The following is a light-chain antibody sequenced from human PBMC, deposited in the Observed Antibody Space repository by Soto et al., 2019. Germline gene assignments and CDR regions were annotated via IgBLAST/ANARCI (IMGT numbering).Light chain of an antibody. CDR2: DAS. J-gene: IGKJ4*01. CDR1: QSIDNW. V-gene: IGKV1-5*01. CDR3: QQYNSYSPLT. Sequence: DIQMTQSPSTLSASVGDRVTITCRASQSIDNWLAWYQQKPGKAPKLLIYDASSLQSGVPSRFSGSGSGTEFTLTISSLQPDDFATYYCQQYNSYSPLTFGGGTKVDIK.